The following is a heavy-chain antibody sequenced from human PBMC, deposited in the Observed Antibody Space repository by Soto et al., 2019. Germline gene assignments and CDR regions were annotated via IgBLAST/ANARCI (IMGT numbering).Heavy chain of an antibody. CDR3: ARAIAARPDGGPYYYGMDV. CDR1: GGTFSSYV. Sequence: SVKVSCKASGGTFSSYVISWVRQAPGQGLEWMGGIIPIFGTANYAQKFQGRVTITADESTSTAYMELSSLRSEDTAVYYCARAIAARPDGGPYYYGMDVWGRGTTVTVSS. CDR2: IIPIFGTA. D-gene: IGHD6-6*01. V-gene: IGHV1-69*13. J-gene: IGHJ6*02.